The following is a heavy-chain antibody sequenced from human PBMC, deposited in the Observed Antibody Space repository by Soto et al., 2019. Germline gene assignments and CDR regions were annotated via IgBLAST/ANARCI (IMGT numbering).Heavy chain of an antibody. CDR2: IYHSGST. J-gene: IGHJ4*02. Sequence: PSETLSLTCAVSGGSISSGDYTWSWIRQPPGKGLEWIGYIYHSGSTYYSPSLKSRVTISVDRSKNQFSLKLSSVTAADTAVYFCARHGDAGTLYFDSWGLGTLVTVSS. D-gene: IGHD1-1*01. CDR3: ARHGDAGTLYFDS. CDR1: GGSISSGDYT. V-gene: IGHV4-30-2*01.